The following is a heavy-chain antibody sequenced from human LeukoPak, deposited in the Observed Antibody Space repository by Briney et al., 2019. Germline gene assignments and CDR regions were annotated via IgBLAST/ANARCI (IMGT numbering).Heavy chain of an antibody. Sequence: NPGGSLRLSCAASGFTFSDYYMSWIRQAPGKGLEWVSYISTSSSYTNYADSVKGRFTISRDNAKNSLYLQMSSLRADDTAVYYCARVTGGGYNLGAFDIWGQGTMVTVSS. CDR1: GFTFSDYY. J-gene: IGHJ3*02. CDR2: ISTSSSYT. CDR3: ARVTGGGYNLGAFDI. D-gene: IGHD5-24*01. V-gene: IGHV3-11*05.